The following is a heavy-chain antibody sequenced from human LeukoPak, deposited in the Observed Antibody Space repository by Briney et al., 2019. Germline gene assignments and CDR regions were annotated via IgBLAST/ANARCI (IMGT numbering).Heavy chain of an antibody. D-gene: IGHD3-22*01. J-gene: IGHJ4*02. CDR3: AKAPYFYDGSGQFDY. CDR1: GFTFSNYA. Sequence: GGSLRLSCAASGFTFSNYAMTWVRQAPGKGLEWVSGTTGSGGSTSYADSVKGRFTISRDNSKNTPYVQMNSLRAEDTAVYYCAKAPYFYDGSGQFDYWGQGTLVTVSS. CDR2: TTGSGGST. V-gene: IGHV3-23*01.